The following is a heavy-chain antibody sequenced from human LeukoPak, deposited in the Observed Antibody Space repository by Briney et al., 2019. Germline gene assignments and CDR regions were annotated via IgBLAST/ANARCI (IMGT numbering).Heavy chain of an antibody. CDR3: AISPNRYFFDY. J-gene: IGHJ4*02. V-gene: IGHV4-4*08. CDR1: GGSISSSY. D-gene: IGHD3-16*02. Sequence: SETLSLTCTVSGGSISSSYWSWIRQPPGKALEWIGFIYNSGSTNYNPSLKSRVAVSVDTSQNQFSLKLSSVTAADTAVYYCAISPNRYFFDYWGQGTLVTVSS. CDR2: IYNSGST.